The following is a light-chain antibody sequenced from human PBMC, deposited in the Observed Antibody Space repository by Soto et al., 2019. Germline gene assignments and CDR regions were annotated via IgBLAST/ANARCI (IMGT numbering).Light chain of an antibody. CDR2: ATS. CDR3: QQSYKMPS. CDR1: RNVSIY. J-gene: IGKJ5*01. V-gene: IGKV1-39*01. Sequence: EIPLTQSPSSLAASVRDRVTLTCRASRNVSIYLNWYQHKQGKGSTLLIHATSNLQIGVPSRFSGSGSGTEFTLTISSLEPEDFGTYYCQQSYKMPSFGQGTRLEIK.